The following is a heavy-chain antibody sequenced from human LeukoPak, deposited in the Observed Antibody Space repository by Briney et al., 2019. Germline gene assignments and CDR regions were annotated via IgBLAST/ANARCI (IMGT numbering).Heavy chain of an antibody. CDR2: INPNSGGT. J-gene: IGHJ5*02. CDR1: GYTFTGNY. V-gene: IGHV1-2*02. CDR3: TRAAYWSGGSCSDWFDP. D-gene: IGHD2-15*01. Sequence: ASVKVSCKASGYTFTGNYIYWVRQAPGQGPEWMGWINPNSGGTNYAQKFQGRVTMTRDTSISTAYMELSRLRSDDTAVYYCTRAAYWSGGSCSDWFDPWGQGTLVTVSS.